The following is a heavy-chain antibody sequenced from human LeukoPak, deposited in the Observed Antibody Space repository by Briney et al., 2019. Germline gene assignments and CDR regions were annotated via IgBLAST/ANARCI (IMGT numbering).Heavy chain of an antibody. J-gene: IGHJ4*02. Sequence: PGGSLRLSCTASGFTFGDYAMSWVRQAPGKGLEWVGFIRGKAYGGTTEYAASVKGRFTISRDDSKSIAYLQMNSLKTEDTAVYYCTRVVLRYFDWLYPLQYYFDYWGQGTLVTVSS. V-gene: IGHV3-49*04. CDR1: GFTFGDYA. CDR3: TRVVLRYFDWLYPLQYYFDY. CDR2: IRGKAYGGTT. D-gene: IGHD3-9*01.